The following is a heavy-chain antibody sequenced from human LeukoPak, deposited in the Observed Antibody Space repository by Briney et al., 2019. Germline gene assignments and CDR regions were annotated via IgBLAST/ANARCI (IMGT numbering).Heavy chain of an antibody. Sequence: SETLSLTCAVYGGSFSGYYWSWIRQPPGKGLEWIGEINHSGSTNHNPSLKSRVTISVDTSKNQFSLKLSSVTAADTAVYYCARGYGTGGHWGQGTLVTVSS. CDR1: GGSFSGYY. CDR3: ARGYGTGGH. D-gene: IGHD1-14*01. J-gene: IGHJ4*02. CDR2: INHSGST. V-gene: IGHV4-34*01.